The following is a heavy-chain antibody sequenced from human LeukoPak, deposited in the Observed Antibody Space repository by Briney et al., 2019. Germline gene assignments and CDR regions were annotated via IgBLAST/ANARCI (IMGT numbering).Heavy chain of an antibody. J-gene: IGHJ5*02. CDR1: GGSFSGYY. Sequence: SETLSLTCAVYGGSFSGYYWSWIRQPPGKGLEWIGEINHSGSTNYNPSLKSRVTISVDTSKNQFSLKLSSVTAEDTAVYYCATELPSVGAAYNWFDPWGQGTLVTVSS. D-gene: IGHD3-16*01. V-gene: IGHV4-34*01. CDR2: INHSGST. CDR3: ATELPSVGAAYNWFDP.